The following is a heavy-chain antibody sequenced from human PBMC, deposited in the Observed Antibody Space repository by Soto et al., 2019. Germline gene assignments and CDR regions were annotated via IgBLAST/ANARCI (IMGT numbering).Heavy chain of an antibody. Sequence: QVPLVQSGAEVKKPGASVKVSCKASGYTFTSYDINWVRQATGQGLEWMGWMNPNSGNTGYAQKFQGRVTMTRNTSISTAYMELSSLRSEDTAVYYCARGVSYDFWSGYRRYNWFDPWGQGTLVTVSS. V-gene: IGHV1-8*01. CDR1: GYTFTSYD. CDR3: ARGVSYDFWSGYRRYNWFDP. CDR2: MNPNSGNT. J-gene: IGHJ5*02. D-gene: IGHD3-3*01.